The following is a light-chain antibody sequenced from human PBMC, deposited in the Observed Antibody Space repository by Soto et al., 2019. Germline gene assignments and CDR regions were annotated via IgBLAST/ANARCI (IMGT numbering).Light chain of an antibody. V-gene: IGLV2-8*01. J-gene: IGLJ2*01. CDR1: SSDVGGYNY. CDR3: SSYAGNNNLVI. CDR2: EVY. Sequence: QSVLTQPPSASGSPGQSVTISCTGTSSDVGGYNYVSWYQQHPGKAPKLMIYEVYKRPSGVPDRFSGSKSGNTASLTVSGLQAEDEADYYCSSYAGNNNLVIFGGGTQLTVL.